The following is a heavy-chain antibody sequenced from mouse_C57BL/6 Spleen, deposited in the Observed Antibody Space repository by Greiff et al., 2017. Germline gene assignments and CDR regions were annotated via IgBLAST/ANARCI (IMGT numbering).Heavy chain of an antibody. Sequence: EVKVVESGGGLVKPGGSLKLSCAASGFTFSSYAMSWVRQTPEKRLEWVATISDGGSYTYYPDNVKGRFTISRDNAKNNLYLQMSHLKSEDTAMYYCAREGNSNYKWFAYWGQGTLVTVSA. V-gene: IGHV5-4*01. CDR1: GFTFSSYA. CDR2: ISDGGSYT. J-gene: IGHJ3*01. CDR3: AREGNSNYKWFAY. D-gene: IGHD2-5*01.